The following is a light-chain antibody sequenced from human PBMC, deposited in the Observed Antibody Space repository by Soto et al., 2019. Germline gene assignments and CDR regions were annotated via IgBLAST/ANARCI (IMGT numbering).Light chain of an antibody. Sequence: EIVLTQSPGTLSLSPGERATLSCRASQSVSSSYLAWYQQKPGQAPRHLIYGASSRATGIPDRFSGSGSGTDFTLTISRREPEDFAVYYCQQYGSSPVVFGQGTKVEIK. CDR1: QSVSSSY. J-gene: IGKJ1*01. V-gene: IGKV3-20*01. CDR2: GAS. CDR3: QQYGSSPVV.